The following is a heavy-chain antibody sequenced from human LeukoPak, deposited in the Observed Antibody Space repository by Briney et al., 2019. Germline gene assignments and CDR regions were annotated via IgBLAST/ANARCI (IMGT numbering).Heavy chain of an antibody. CDR1: GDSISTSSYY. D-gene: IGHD2/OR15-2a*01. J-gene: IGHJ3*02. Sequence: SETLSLTCSVSGDSISTSSYYWGWIRQPPGKGLEWIGTIYYSGSTYYNPSLTSRVTISVDTSKNQFSLKLSSVTAADTAVYFCARDSHAYFDAFDIWGQGTMVTVSS. CDR2: IYYSGST. V-gene: IGHV4-39*02. CDR3: ARDSHAYFDAFDI.